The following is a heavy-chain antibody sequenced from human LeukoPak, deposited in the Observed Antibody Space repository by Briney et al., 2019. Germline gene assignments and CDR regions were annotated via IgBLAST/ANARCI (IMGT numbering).Heavy chain of an antibody. J-gene: IGHJ4*02. V-gene: IGHV1-18*01. D-gene: IGHD2-15*01. CDR2: ISAYNGNT. Sequence: ASVKVSCKASGYTFTSYGISWVRQAPGQGLEWMGWISAYNGNTNYAQKLQGRVTMTTDTSTCTAYMELRSLRSDDTAVYYCARDTKYCSGGSCYVSDYWGQGTLVTVSS. CDR3: ARDTKYCSGGSCYVSDY. CDR1: GYTFTSYG.